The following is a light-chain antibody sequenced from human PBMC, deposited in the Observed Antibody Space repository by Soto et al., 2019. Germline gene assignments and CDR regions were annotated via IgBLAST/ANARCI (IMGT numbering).Light chain of an antibody. CDR2: ENN. J-gene: IGLJ3*02. CDR3: GTWDSSLSAGGV. CDR1: SSNIGNNY. Sequence: SVLTQPPSVSAAPGQKVTISCSGSSSNIGNNYVSWYQQLPGTAPKLLIYENNKRPSGIPDRFSGSKSGTSATLGITGLQTGDEADYYCGTWDSSLSAGGVFGGGTKLTVL. V-gene: IGLV1-51*02.